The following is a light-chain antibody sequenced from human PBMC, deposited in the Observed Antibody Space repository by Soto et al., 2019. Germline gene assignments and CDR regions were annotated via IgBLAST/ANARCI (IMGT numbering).Light chain of an antibody. CDR1: QSLRPFIGYNY. Sequence: DIMRTQSPLSPPVTPGEPASISSTSSQSLRPFIGYNYVNWYVQKPGQSPLLLIYLVSNRASAFPDWFSGSGSGTDFTLEVSRVEAEDVGVFYCMQGIRSPLTFGGG. CDR2: LVS. V-gene: IGKV2-28*01. J-gene: IGKJ4*02. CDR3: MQGIRSPLT.